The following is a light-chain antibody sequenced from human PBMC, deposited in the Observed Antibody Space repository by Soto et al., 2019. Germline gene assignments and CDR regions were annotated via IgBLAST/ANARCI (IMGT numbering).Light chain of an antibody. CDR2: EVN. Sequence: SVLTQPPSASGSPGQSVTISCTGTSSDVGAYNYVSWYQQHPGKAPKLMISEVNKRPSGVPDRFSGSKSGNTASLTVSGLQAEDEADYYCSSVAGINILFGTGTKVTVL. CDR1: SSDVGAYNY. V-gene: IGLV2-8*01. J-gene: IGLJ1*01. CDR3: SSVAGINIL.